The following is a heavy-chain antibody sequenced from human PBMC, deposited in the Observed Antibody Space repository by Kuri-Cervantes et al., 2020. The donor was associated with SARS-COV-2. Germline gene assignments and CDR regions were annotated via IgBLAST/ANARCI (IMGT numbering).Heavy chain of an antibody. CDR1: GGSVSSGSYY. V-gene: IGHV4-61*01. J-gene: IGHJ4*02. CDR2: IYYGGST. D-gene: IGHD4-23*01. CDR3: ARGARDYGGNSEFDY. Sequence: SETLSLTCTVSGGSVSSGSYYWSWIRQPPGKGLEWIGYIYYGGSTNYNPSLKSRVTISVDTSKNQFSLKLSSVTAADTAVYYCARGARDYGGNSEFDYWGQGTLVTVSS.